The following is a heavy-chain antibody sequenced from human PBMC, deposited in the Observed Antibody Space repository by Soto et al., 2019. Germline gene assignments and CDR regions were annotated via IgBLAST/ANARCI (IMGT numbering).Heavy chain of an antibody. CDR2: ISYSGST. Sequence: SETLSLTCTVSGASITTYYWSWIRQPPGKGLEWIGYISYSGSTDYNPSLKSRVTISFDASKNQISLQVRSATAADAAVYYCARDLKEYCSDGKCNWFDPWGQGTTVTVSS. J-gene: IGHJ5*01. V-gene: IGHV4-59*01. CDR1: GASITTYY. D-gene: IGHD2-15*01. CDR3: ARDLKEYCSDGKCNWFDP.